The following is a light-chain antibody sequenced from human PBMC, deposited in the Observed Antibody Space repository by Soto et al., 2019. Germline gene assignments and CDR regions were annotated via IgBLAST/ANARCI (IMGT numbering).Light chain of an antibody. Sequence: DIQMTQSPSTLSASVGERVTITCRASQSISNWLAWYQQKPGKAPKLLIYKASSLESGVPSRFIGSGSGTEFTRTISSLQTDDFSTYYFQQYNTYPLTFGGGTKVEIK. CDR2: KAS. J-gene: IGKJ4*01. CDR1: QSISNW. CDR3: QQYNTYPLT. V-gene: IGKV1-5*03.